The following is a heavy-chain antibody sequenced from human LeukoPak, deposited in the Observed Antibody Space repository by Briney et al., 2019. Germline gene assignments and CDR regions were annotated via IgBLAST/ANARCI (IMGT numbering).Heavy chain of an antibody. J-gene: IGHJ4*02. V-gene: IGHV3-48*01. Sequence: GGSLRLSCAASGFTFSSYSMNWVRQAPGKGLEWVSYISSSSSTIYYADSVKGRFTISRDNAKNSLYLQMNSLRAEDTAVYYCAPPPTTYYYDSSGPSGYWGQGTLVTVSS. CDR3: APPPTTYYYDSSGPSGY. CDR2: ISSSSSTI. CDR1: GFTFSSYS. D-gene: IGHD3-22*01.